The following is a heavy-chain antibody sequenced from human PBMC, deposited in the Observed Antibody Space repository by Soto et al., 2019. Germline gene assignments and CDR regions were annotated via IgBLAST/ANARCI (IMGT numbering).Heavy chain of an antibody. CDR1: GFTFSSYA. J-gene: IGHJ6*03. CDR2: ISGSGGST. Sequence: GGSLRLSCAASGFTFSSYAMSWVRQAPGKGLEWVSAISGSGGSTSYADSVKGRFTIPRDNSKNTLYLQMNSLRAEDTAVYYCAKKWFGELLLYYYMDVWGKGTTVTVSS. D-gene: IGHD3-10*01. V-gene: IGHV3-23*01. CDR3: AKKWFGELLLYYYMDV.